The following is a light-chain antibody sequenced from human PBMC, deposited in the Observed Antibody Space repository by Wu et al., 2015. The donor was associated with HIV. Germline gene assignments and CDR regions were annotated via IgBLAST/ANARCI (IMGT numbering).Light chain of an antibody. V-gene: IGKV3-20*01. CDR2: GAS. J-gene: IGKJ2*03. Sequence: EIVMTQSPATLSVSPGERATLSCRASQSVGTNLAWYQHKPGQAPRLLIYGASSRATGIPDRFSGSGSGTDFTLTISRLEPEDFAVYYCQHYGSSPHSFGQGTKLEIK. CDR1: QSVGTN. CDR3: QHYGSSPHS.